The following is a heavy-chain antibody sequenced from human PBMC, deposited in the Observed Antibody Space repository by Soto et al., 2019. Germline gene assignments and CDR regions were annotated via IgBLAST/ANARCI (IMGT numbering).Heavy chain of an antibody. J-gene: IGHJ3*02. CDR3: ARDVNWNYARGAFNI. CDR1: GFTFSGYS. Sequence: EVQLVESGGGLVKPGGSLRLSCAASGFTFSGYSMNWVRQAPGKGLEWVSSISSSSDYIYYADSVKGRFTISRDNGKNSLCRQMNSLRAEGTAVYYCARDVNWNYARGAFNIWGQGTMGTVSS. CDR2: ISSSSDYI. V-gene: IGHV3-21*01. D-gene: IGHD1-7*01.